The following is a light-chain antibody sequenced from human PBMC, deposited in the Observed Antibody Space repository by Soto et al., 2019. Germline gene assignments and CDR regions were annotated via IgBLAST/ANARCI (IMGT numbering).Light chain of an antibody. Sequence: QSVLTQPPSGSACLGASVTLTCTLSSGYSNYKVDWYQQRPGKGPRFVMRVGTGGIVGSKGDGIPDRFSVLGSGLNRYLTIKNIQEEDESDYHCGADHGSGSNFVYLFGGGTKLTVL. J-gene: IGLJ2*01. CDR3: GADHGSGSNFVYL. V-gene: IGLV9-49*01. CDR1: SGYSNYK. CDR2: VGTGGIVG.